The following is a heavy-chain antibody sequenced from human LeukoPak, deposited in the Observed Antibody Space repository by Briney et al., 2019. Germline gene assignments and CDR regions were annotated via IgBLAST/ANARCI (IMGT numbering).Heavy chain of an antibody. CDR3: ARDGDFDYSLSWFDP. J-gene: IGHJ5*02. D-gene: IGHD4-11*01. V-gene: IGHV1-18*01. CDR2: ISAYNGNT. CDR1: GYTVMSYG. Sequence: GSVKVSCKESGYTVMSYGISGVREAPGQRLERMGWISAYNGNTNYAQKLQGRVTMTTDTSTSTAYMELRSLRSDDTAVYYCARDGDFDYSLSWFDPWGQGTLVTVSS.